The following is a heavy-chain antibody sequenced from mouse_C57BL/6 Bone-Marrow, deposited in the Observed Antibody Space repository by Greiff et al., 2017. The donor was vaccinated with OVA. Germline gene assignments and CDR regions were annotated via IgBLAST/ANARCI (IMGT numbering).Heavy chain of an antibody. V-gene: IGHV1-18*01. CDR3: SIYYYGSRYFDV. CDR1: GYTFTDYN. J-gene: IGHJ1*03. CDR2: INPNNGGT. D-gene: IGHD1-1*01. Sequence: DVQLQESGPELVKPGASVKIPCKASGYTFTDYNMDWVKQSHGKSLEWIGDINPNNGGTIYNQKFKGKATLTVDKSSSTAYMELRSLTSEDTAVYYCSIYYYGSRYFDVWGTGTTVTVSS.